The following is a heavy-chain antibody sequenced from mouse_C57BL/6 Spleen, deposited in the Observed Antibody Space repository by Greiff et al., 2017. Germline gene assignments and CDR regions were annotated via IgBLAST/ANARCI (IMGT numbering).Heavy chain of an antibody. D-gene: IGHD2-5*01. Sequence: EVQVVESGGGLVKPGGSLKLSCAASGFTFSSYAMSWVRQTPEKRLEWVATISDGGSYTYYPDNVKGRFTISRDNAKNNLYLQLSHLKSEDTAMYYCASAYYSNYVWFAYWGQGTLVTVSA. CDR3: ASAYYSNYVWFAY. J-gene: IGHJ3*01. CDR1: GFTFSSYA. V-gene: IGHV5-4*01. CDR2: ISDGGSYT.